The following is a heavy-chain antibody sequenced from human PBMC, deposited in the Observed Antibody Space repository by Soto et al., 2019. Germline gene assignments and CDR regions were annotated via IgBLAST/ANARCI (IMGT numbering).Heavy chain of an antibody. CDR3: ARPGVRGVIPPYYYGMDV. V-gene: IGHV1-69*02. J-gene: IGHJ6*02. D-gene: IGHD3-10*01. CDR1: GGTFSSYT. Sequence: QVQLVQSGAEVKKPGSSVKVSCKASGGTFSSYTISWVRQAPGQGLEWMGRIIPILGIANYAQKFQGRVTITADTATSTAYMELSSVRSEDTAVYYCARPGVRGVIPPYYYGMDVWGQGTTVTVSS. CDR2: IIPILGIA.